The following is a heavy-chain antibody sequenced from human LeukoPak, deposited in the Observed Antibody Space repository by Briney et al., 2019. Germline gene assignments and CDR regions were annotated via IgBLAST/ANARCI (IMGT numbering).Heavy chain of an antibody. CDR1: GGTFSSYA. CDR2: IIPIFGTA. V-gene: IGHV1-69*01. D-gene: IGHD3-22*01. J-gene: IGHJ4*02. Sequence: SVKVSCKASGGTFSSYAISWVRQAPGQGLEWMGGIIPIFGTANYAQKFQDRVTITADESTSTAYMELSSLRSEDTAVYYCARDNPTYDSSGYYLYYWGQGTLVTVSS. CDR3: ARDNPTYDSSGYYLYY.